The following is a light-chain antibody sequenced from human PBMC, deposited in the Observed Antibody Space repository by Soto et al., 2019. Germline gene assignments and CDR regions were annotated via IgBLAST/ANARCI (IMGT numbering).Light chain of an antibody. CDR1: QTVFSR. J-gene: IGKJ3*01. CDR2: DSS. V-gene: IGKV3-11*01. CDR3: QHRNNRPFS. Sequence: EIVLTQSPATLSSSPWERATLSCRASQTVFSRLAWYQHKPGQAPRLLIYDSSNRATGIPARFSGGGSGTDFTLTISSLEPEDFAVYYCQHRNNRPFSFGPGTKVDIK.